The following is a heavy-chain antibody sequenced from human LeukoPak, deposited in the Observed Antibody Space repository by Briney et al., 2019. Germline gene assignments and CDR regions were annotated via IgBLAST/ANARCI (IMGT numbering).Heavy chain of an antibody. CDR3: ARSIWYNRQYYFDS. V-gene: IGHV1-3*01. D-gene: IGHD6-13*01. J-gene: IGHJ4*02. Sequence: ASVKVSCKASGYSFNDYAMQWVRQAPGQRLEWMGWINCGNGITKYSEKFQGRVTITRDQSATTAYMDLSSLRSEDTAVYYCARSIWYNRQYYFDSWGQGTLVTVSS. CDR1: GYSFNDYA. CDR2: INCGNGIT.